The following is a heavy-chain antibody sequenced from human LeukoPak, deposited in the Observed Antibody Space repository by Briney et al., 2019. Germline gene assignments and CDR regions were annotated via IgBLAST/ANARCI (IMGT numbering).Heavy chain of an antibody. D-gene: IGHD4-17*01. J-gene: IGHJ4*02. CDR3: ARLVGGVTTFDY. Sequence: GGSLRLSCAASGFTFSSYWMSWVRQGPGKGLDWVATINPDGSDKYYVDSVKGRFTISRDNTKNSLYLQVNSLSADDTAMYYCARLVGGVTTFDYWGQGTLVTVSS. CDR2: INPDGSDK. CDR1: GFTFSSYW. V-gene: IGHV3-7*01.